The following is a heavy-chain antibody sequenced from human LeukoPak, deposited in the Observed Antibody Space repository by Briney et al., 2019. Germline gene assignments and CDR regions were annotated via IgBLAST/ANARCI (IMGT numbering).Heavy chain of an antibody. Sequence: GESLRISCKGSGYSINNYWIGWVRQMPGKGLEWMGIIYPADSDVRYSPSFQGQVTISADKSISTAYLQWSSLKASDTAMYYCARQEYCSGGSCYTWFDPWGQGTLVIVSS. CDR2: IYPADSDV. CDR1: GYSINNYW. J-gene: IGHJ5*02. CDR3: ARQEYCSGGSCYTWFDP. V-gene: IGHV5-51*01. D-gene: IGHD2-15*01.